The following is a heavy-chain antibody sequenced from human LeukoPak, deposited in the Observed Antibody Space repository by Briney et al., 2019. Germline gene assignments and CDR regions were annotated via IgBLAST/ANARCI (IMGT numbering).Heavy chain of an antibody. J-gene: IGHJ4*02. CDR2: ISGSGGST. CDR3: AKVWKGSRSLDY. V-gene: IGHV3-23*01. CDR1: GFTFSSYA. D-gene: IGHD6-13*01. Sequence: GGSLRPSCAASGFTFSSYAMSWVRQAPGKGLEWVSAISGSGGSTYYADSVKGRFTISRDNSKNTLYLQMNSLRAEDTAVYYCAKVWKGSRSLDYWGQGTLVTVSS.